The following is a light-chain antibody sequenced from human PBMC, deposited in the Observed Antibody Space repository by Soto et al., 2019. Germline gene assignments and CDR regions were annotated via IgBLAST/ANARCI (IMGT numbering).Light chain of an antibody. V-gene: IGKV3-20*01. Sequence: EIVLTQSPDTLSLSPGERATLSCRTSQNVNSNFLAWYQQKPGQAPRLLFYDASTRAAGVPDRFRGGGSGTDFTLPITRLEPEDFAIYYCQQYGRSPLLYAFGQGTRVGVK. CDR3: QQYGRSPLLYA. J-gene: IGKJ2*01. CDR2: DAS. CDR1: QNVNSNF.